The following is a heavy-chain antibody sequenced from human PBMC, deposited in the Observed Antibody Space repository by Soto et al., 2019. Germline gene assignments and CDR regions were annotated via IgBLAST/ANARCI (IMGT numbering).Heavy chain of an antibody. V-gene: IGHV1-46*03. D-gene: IGHD3-16*01. CDR1: GYISMNYC. Sequence: QVQLVQSGAEVKKPGASVQVSCKASGYISMNYCMYWVRQAPGQGLEWMGRIDPSGDDITYAQNFQGRFTMSRDTSTSSLYMELSGLRSDDTAVYHCVSDGTGTYTGFDFWGQGTLVTVSS. CDR2: IDPSGDDI. J-gene: IGHJ4*02. CDR3: VSDGTGTYTGFDF.